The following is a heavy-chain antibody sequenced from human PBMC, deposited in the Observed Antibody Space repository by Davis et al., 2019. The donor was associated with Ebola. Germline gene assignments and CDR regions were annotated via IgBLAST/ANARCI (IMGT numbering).Heavy chain of an antibody. CDR1: GFTFSGPA. CDR2: TRSNANSYAT. J-gene: IGHJ4*02. V-gene: IGHV3-73*01. D-gene: IGHD3-16*02. Sequence: GGPLRLSCPAPGFTFSGPAMHWVRQAPGKGLEWVGRTRSNANSYATAYAASVKGRFTISRDDSKNTAYLQMNSLKTEDTAVYYCTTDLVRYDYIWGSYRWVYWGQGTLVTVSS. CDR3: TTDLVRYDYIWGSYRWVY.